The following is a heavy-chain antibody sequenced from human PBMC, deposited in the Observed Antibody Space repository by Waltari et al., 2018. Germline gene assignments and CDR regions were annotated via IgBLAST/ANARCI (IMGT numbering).Heavy chain of an antibody. V-gene: IGHV3-21*01. CDR2: ISSSSSYK. D-gene: IGHD6-13*01. CDR3: ARDSSSWYYAFDI. J-gene: IGHJ3*02. Sequence: EVQLVESGGGLVKPGGSLRLSCAASGFTFSSYSMNWVRQAPGKGLEWVSSISSSSSYKYYADSGKGRFTISRDNAKNSLYLQMNSLRAEDTAVYYCARDSSSWYYAFDIWGQGTMVTVSS. CDR1: GFTFSSYS.